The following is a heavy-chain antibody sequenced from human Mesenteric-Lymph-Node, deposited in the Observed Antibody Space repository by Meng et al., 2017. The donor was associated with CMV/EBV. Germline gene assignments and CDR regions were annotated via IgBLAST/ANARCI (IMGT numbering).Heavy chain of an antibody. D-gene: IGHD6-19*01. J-gene: IGHJ4*02. Sequence: GESLKISCAASGFTFSTSGIHWVRQAPGKGLEWVAIISHDSIHKYYADSVKGRFTISRDNLNNTVYLQMDSLRAEDTAVYYCARDRGSSGWYYFDYWGQGTLVTVSS. V-gene: IGHV3-30*04. CDR1: GFTFSTSG. CDR2: ISHDSIHK. CDR3: ARDRGSSGWYYFDY.